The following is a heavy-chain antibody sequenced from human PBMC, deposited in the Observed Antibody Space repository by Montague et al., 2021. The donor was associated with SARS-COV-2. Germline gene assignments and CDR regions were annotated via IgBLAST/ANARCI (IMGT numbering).Heavy chain of an antibody. Sequence: SLRLSCAGSGFTFSDFEMNWVRQAPGKGLVWVSCINSDGSITTYAASVKGRFTISRDNAKNTVYMQMNSLIAEDTAVYYCVRPPRSSYNYPFDYWGLGTLVTVSS. V-gene: IGHV3-74*01. CDR2: INSDGSIT. CDR3: VRPPRSSYNYPFDY. CDR1: GFTFSDFE. D-gene: IGHD5-24*01. J-gene: IGHJ4*02.